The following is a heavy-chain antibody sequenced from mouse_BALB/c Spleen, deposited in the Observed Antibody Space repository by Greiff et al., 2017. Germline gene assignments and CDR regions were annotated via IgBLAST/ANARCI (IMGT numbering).Heavy chain of an antibody. J-gene: IGHJ3*01. CDR3: ARDLYYGSSPFAY. V-gene: IGHV5-4*02. D-gene: IGHD1-1*01. CDR2: ISDGGSYT. Sequence: EVHLVESGGGLVKPGGSLKLSCAASGFTFSDYYMYWVRQTPEKRLEWVATISDGGSYTYYPDSVKGRFTISRDNAKNNLYLQMSSLKSEDTAMYYCARDLYYGSSPFAYWGQGTLVTVSA. CDR1: GFTFSDYY.